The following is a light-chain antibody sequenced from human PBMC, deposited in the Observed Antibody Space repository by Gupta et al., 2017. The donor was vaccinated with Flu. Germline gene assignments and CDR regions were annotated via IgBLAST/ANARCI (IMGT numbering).Light chain of an antibody. Sequence: DITTYLNWYHQKPGKAPKLLIYDASRLGTGVPSRVSGSGYGTDFSFTINSLLPEDTGTYYCQQYPGTFGQGTKLEIK. J-gene: IGKJ2*02. V-gene: IGKV1-33*01. CDR2: DAS. CDR3: QQYPGT. CDR1: DITTY.